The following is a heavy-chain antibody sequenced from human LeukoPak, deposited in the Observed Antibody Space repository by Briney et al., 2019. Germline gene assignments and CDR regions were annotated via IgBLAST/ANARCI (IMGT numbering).Heavy chain of an antibody. V-gene: IGHV3-21*01. D-gene: IGHD6-19*01. CDR2: ISSSSSYI. Sequence: GVSLRLSCAASGFTFSSYSMNWVRQAPGKGLEWVSSISSSSSYIYYADSVKGRFTISRDNAKNSLYLQMNSLRAEDTAVYYCARVGSSGWLIFDYWGQGTLVTVSS. J-gene: IGHJ4*02. CDR3: ARVGSSGWLIFDY. CDR1: GFTFSSYS.